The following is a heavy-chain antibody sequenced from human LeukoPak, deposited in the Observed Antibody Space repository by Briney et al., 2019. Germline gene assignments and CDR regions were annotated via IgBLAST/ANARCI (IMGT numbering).Heavy chain of an antibody. V-gene: IGHV4-39*01. CDR2: IYYSGST. D-gene: IGHD3-16*01. J-gene: IGHJ3*01. CDR1: GGSISSSNYY. Sequence: SETLSLTCTVSGGSISSSNYYWGWIRQPPGKGLEWIGSIYYSGSTYYNPSLKSRVTISVDTSKNQFSLKLSSVTAADTAVYYCAHFRGGSFDFWGQGTMVTVSS. CDR3: AHFRGGSFDF.